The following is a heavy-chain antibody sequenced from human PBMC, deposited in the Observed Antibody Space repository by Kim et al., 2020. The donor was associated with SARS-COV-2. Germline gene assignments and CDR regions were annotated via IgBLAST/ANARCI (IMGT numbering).Heavy chain of an antibody. D-gene: IGHD2-15*01. V-gene: IGHV1-2*02. CDR2: INTNSGDT. CDR1: GYTFTGYS. Sequence: ASVKVSCKASGYTFTGYSMHWVRQAPGQGLEWMGWINTNSGDTKYAQKFQGRVTLTRDTSVSTAYMELSRLRSEDTAVYYCARDSWVAMVDGIIFCDYWG. J-gene: IGHJ4*01. CDR3: ARDSWVAMVDGIIFCDY.